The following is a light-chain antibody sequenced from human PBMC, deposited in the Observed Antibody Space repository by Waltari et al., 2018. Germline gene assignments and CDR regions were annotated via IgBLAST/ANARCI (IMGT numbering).Light chain of an antibody. CDR2: GAS. Sequence: EIVMTQSPATLSVSPGARATLSCRASQRVSSNLAWYQQKPGQAPRLLIYGASTRATGIPARFSGSGSGTEFTLTISSLQSEDFAVYYCQQYNNWPPLTLGGGTKVEIK. J-gene: IGKJ4*01. CDR3: QQYNNWPPLT. V-gene: IGKV3-15*01. CDR1: QRVSSN.